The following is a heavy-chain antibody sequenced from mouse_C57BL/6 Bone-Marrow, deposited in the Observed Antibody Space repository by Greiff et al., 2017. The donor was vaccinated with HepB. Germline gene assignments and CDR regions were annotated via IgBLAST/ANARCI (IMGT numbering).Heavy chain of an antibody. CDR2: ISSGSSTI. CDR3: ARRRYSDYTYAMDY. CDR1: GFTFSDYG. J-gene: IGHJ4*01. D-gene: IGHD2-4*01. Sequence: EVQVVESGGGLVKPGGSLKLSCAASGFTFSDYGMHWVRQAPEKGLEWVAYISSGSSTIYYADTVKGRFTISRDNAKTTLSLQMNSLRSEYTAMYYCARRRYSDYTYAMDYWGQGTSVTVSS. V-gene: IGHV5-17*01.